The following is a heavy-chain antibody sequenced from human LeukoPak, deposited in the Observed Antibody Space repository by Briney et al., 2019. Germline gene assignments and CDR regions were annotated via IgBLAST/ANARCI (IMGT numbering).Heavy chain of an antibody. V-gene: IGHV3-23*01. CDR1: GFTFSSYA. D-gene: IGHD1-26*01. CDR2: ISASGGST. Sequence: PGGSLRLSCAASGFTFSSYAMSWVRQAPGKGLEWVSAISASGGSTYYADSVKGRFTISRDNSENTLYLQMNSLRAGGTAVYYCAKDRSGNFPYDAFDIWGQGTVVTVSS. CDR3: AKDRSGNFPYDAFDI. J-gene: IGHJ3*02.